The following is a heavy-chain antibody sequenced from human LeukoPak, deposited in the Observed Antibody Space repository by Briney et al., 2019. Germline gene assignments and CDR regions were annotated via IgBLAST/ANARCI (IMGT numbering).Heavy chain of an antibody. Sequence: SQTLSLTCTVSGGSISSGDYYWSWIRQPPGKGLEWIGYIYYSGSTYYNPSLKSRVTISVDTSKNQFSLKLSSVTAADTAVYYCARVGGVQLERRRRNWFDPWGQGTLVTVSS. V-gene: IGHV4-30-4*01. CDR1: GGSISSGDYY. D-gene: IGHD1-1*01. CDR2: IYYSGST. CDR3: ARVGGVQLERRRRNWFDP. J-gene: IGHJ5*02.